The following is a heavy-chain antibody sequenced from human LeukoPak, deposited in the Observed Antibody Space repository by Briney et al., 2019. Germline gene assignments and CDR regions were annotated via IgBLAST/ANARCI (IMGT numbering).Heavy chain of an antibody. CDR1: GGTFSSYA. V-gene: IGHV1-69*06. Sequence: SVKVSCKASGGTFSSYAISWVRQAPGQGLEWMGGIIPIFGTANYAQKFQGRVTITADKSTSTAYMELRSLRSDDTAVYYCARAFTAGRNWFDPWGQGTLVTVSS. J-gene: IGHJ5*02. CDR2: IIPIFGTA. CDR3: ARAFTAGRNWFDP. D-gene: IGHD6-19*01.